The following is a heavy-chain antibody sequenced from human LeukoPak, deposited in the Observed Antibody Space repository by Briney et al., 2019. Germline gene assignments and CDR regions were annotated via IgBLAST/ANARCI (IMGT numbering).Heavy chain of an antibody. CDR3: AKDDAWGRYKD. Sequence: GGSLRLSCAASGFSFSVYWMHWVRQAPGKGPVWVSRIKTDGSITYYTDSVKGRFTISRDNSKNTLSLQMNSLRGEDTAVYYCAKDDAWGRYKDWGQGTLVTVSS. V-gene: IGHV3-74*01. CDR1: GFSFSVYW. D-gene: IGHD3-16*01. CDR2: IKTDGSIT. J-gene: IGHJ1*01.